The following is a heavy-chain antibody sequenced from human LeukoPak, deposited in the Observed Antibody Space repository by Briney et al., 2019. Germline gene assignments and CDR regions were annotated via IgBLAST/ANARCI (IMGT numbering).Heavy chain of an antibody. Sequence: ASVKVSCKASGYTFTGYYMHWERQAPGQGLEWMGWINPNSGGTNYAQKFQGRVTMTRDTSISTAYMELSRLRSDDTAVYYCARGPSSGWSHYYYYYYMDVWGKGTTVTISS. D-gene: IGHD6-19*01. V-gene: IGHV1-2*02. J-gene: IGHJ6*03. CDR2: INPNSGGT. CDR3: ARGPSSGWSHYYYYYYMDV. CDR1: GYTFTGYY.